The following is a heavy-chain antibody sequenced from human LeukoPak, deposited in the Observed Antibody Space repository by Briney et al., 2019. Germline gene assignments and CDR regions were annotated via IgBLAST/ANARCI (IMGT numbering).Heavy chain of an antibody. Sequence: ASVKVSCKASGYTFTSYGISWVRQAPGQGLEWMGWISAYNGNTNYAQKLQGRVTMTIDTSTSTAYMELRSLRSDDTAVYYCARVGPGYCSSTSCYTASYYYYYYMDVWGKGTTVTVSS. CDR1: GYTFTSYG. CDR2: ISAYNGNT. D-gene: IGHD2-2*02. CDR3: ARVGPGYCSSTSCYTASYYYYYYMDV. V-gene: IGHV1-18*01. J-gene: IGHJ6*03.